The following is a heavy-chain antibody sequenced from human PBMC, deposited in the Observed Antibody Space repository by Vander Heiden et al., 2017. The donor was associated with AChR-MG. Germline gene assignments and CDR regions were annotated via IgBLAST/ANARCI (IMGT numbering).Heavy chain of an antibody. CDR3: AREALLLWFGDENPGFDP. J-gene: IGHJ5*02. V-gene: IGHV3-48*02. Sequence: EVQLVESGGGLVQPGGSLRLSCAASGFTFSSYSMNWVRQAPGKGLEWVSYISSSSSTIYYADSVKGRFTISRDNAKNSLYLQMNSLRDEDTAVYYCAREALLLWFGDENPGFDPWGQGTLVTVSS. CDR1: GFTFSSYS. CDR2: ISSSSSTI. D-gene: IGHD3-10*01.